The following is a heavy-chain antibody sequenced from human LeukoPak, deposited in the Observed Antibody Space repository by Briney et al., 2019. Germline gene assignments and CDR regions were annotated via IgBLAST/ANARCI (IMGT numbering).Heavy chain of an antibody. V-gene: IGHV3-48*01. CDR2: ISSRSSTI. D-gene: IGHD2-2*01. CDR1: GFTFSSYS. CDR3: ARALGYCSSASCYYFDN. J-gene: IGHJ4*02. Sequence: GGSLRLSCAASGFTFSSYSMNWVRQAPGKGLEWVSYISSRSSTIYYADSVKGRFTISRDDAKNSLYLQMNSLRAEDTAVYYCARALGYCSSASCYYFDNWGQGTLVTVSS.